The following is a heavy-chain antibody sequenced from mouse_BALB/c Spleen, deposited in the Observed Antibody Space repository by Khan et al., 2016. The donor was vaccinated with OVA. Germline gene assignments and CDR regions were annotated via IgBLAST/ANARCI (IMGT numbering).Heavy chain of an antibody. J-gene: IGHJ2*01. V-gene: IGHV14-3*02. Sequence: EVQLQESGAELVKPGASVKLSCTASGFNIKDTHMHWVKQRPEQGLEWIGRIDPANDNSKYDPRFQGKATITADTSSNTAYLHLSSLTSEDTAVDYCAPAGTGDYFDYWGQGTTLTVSS. CDR2: IDPANDNS. CDR3: APAGTGDYFDY. CDR1: GFNIKDTH. D-gene: IGHD4-1*01.